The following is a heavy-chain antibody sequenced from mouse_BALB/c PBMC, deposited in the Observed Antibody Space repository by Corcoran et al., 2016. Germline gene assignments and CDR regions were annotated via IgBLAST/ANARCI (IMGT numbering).Heavy chain of an antibody. D-gene: IGHD1-1*01. CDR2: IWWHDDK. CDR3: ARLNYYGCSYFVY. Sequence: QVTLKESGPGILQPSQTLSLTCSFSGFSLSTSGMGVGWIRQPSGKGLGWLAHIWWHDDKRYNPALKSRLTISKDTPSNQVFLKIASVDTADTATYYCARLNYYGCSYFVYWGQGTTLTVSS. J-gene: IGHJ2*01. CDR1: GFSLSTSGMG. V-gene: IGHV8-8*01.